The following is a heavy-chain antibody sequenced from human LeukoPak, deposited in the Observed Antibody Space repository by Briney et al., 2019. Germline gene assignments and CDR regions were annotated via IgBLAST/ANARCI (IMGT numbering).Heavy chain of an antibody. V-gene: IGHV5-51*01. CDR3: ARPSSGYYYFFEY. CDR1: GYSFTTYW. Sequence: GESLKISCKGSGYSFTTYWIAWVRQMPGKGLEWMGIIYPGDSDTRYSPSFQGQVTISADKSISTAYLQWSSLKASDTAMYYCARPSSGYYYFFEYWGQGTLVTVSS. CDR2: IYPGDSDT. J-gene: IGHJ4*02. D-gene: IGHD3-22*01.